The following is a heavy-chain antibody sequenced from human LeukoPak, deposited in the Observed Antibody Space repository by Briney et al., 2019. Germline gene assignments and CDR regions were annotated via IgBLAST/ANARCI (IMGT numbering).Heavy chain of an antibody. D-gene: IGHD3-10*01. CDR2: IYYSGST. CDR3: ASSAEHFYGSGSYYY. J-gene: IGHJ4*02. Sequence: SETLSLTCTVSGGSISSSSYYWGWIRQPPGKGLEWIGSIYYSGSTYYNPSLKSRVTISVDTSKNQFSLKLSSVTAADTAVYYCASSAEHFYGSGSYYYWGQGTLVTVSS. V-gene: IGHV4-39*07. CDR1: GGSISSSSYY.